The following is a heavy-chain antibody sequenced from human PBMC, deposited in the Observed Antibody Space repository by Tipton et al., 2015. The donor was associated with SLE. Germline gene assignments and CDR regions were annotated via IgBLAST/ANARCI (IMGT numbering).Heavy chain of an antibody. D-gene: IGHD1-26*01. CDR2: ISGYTGNT. J-gene: IGHJ1*01. CDR3: ARVGGSYYGKGYFQH. V-gene: IGHV1-18*01. CDR1: GYTFTSFG. Sequence: QSGAEVKKPGASVKVSCKASGYTFTSFGISWVRQAPGQGLEWMGWISGYTGNTNYAQKLQGRVTMTTDTSTSTAYMELRSLRSDDTAVYYCARVGGSYYGKGYFQHWGQGTLVTVSS.